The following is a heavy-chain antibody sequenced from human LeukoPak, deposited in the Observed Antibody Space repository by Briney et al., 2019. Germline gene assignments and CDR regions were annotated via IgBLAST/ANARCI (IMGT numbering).Heavy chain of an antibody. D-gene: IGHD4-17*01. J-gene: IGHJ5*02. CDR2: IYPGDSDT. Sequence: GESLKISCKGSGYSFINYWIGWVRQMPGKGLEWMGIIYPGDSDTRYSPSFQGQVTISADKSISTAYLQWSSLKASDTAMYYCARRWSVTTISWFDPWGQGTLVTVSS. V-gene: IGHV5-51*01. CDR3: ARRWSVTTISWFDP. CDR1: GYSFINYW.